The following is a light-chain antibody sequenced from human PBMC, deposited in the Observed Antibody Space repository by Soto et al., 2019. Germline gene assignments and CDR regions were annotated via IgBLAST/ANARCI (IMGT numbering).Light chain of an antibody. CDR1: QSVSSY. CDR3: QQRSNWVS. V-gene: IGKV3-11*01. J-gene: IGKJ4*01. CDR2: DAS. Sequence: EIVLTQSPATLSLSPGERATLSRRASQSVSSYLAWYQQKPGQAPRLLIYDASNRATGIPARFSGSGSGTDFTLTISSLEPEDFAVYYCQQRSNWVSFGGGTKVEIK.